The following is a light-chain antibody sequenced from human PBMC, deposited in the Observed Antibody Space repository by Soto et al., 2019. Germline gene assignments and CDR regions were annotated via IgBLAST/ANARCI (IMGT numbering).Light chain of an antibody. CDR2: DAS. CDR1: QSVSNNY. V-gene: IGKV3D-20*02. J-gene: IGKJ5*01. Sequence: EIVLTQSPGTLSLSPGERATLSCRASQSVSNNYLAWYQQKPGQAPRLLIYDASNRATGIPARFSGSGSGTDFTLTISSLQSEDFAVYYCQQRSNRITFGQGTRLEIK. CDR3: QQRSNRIT.